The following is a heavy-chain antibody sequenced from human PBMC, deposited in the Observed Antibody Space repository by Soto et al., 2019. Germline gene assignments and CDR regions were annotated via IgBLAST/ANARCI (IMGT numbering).Heavy chain of an antibody. J-gene: IGHJ6*02. Sequence: QVQLVQSGAEVKKPGASVKVSCKASGYTFTSYDINWVRQATGQGLEWMGWMNPNSGNTGYAQKFQGRVTMTRNTSISTAYMALSSLRSEDTAVYYCARGLVGATMVYYYYGMYVLGQGTTVTVSS. CDR2: MNPNSGNT. CDR1: GYTFTSYD. D-gene: IGHD1-26*01. V-gene: IGHV1-8*01. CDR3: ARGLVGATMVYYYYGMYV.